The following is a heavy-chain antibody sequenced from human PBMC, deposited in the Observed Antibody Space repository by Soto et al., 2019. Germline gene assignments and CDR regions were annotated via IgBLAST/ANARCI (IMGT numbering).Heavy chain of an antibody. J-gene: IGHJ4*02. V-gene: IGHV4-39*07. D-gene: IGHD3-3*01. Sequence: PSETLSLTCNVSGGSIGTRNYYWAWIRQPPGKGLEWIGSLYYSGSTYYNPSLKNRVTISIDTSKNQFSLKLSSVTAADTAVYSCARGVRGRTIFDYWGQGALVTVSS. CDR3: ARGVRGRTIFDY. CDR2: LYYSGST. CDR1: GGSIGTRNYY.